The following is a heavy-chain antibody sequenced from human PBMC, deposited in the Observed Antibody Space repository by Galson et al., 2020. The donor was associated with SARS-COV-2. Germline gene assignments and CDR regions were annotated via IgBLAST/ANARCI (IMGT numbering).Heavy chain of an antibody. D-gene: IGHD6-13*01. CDR1: GYSFNSYW. V-gene: IGHV5-51*01. J-gene: IGHJ4*02. Sequence: KIGESLKISCKGSGYSFNSYWIGWVRQMPGKGLEWMGIIYPGDSDTRYSPSFQGQVTIPADKSISTAYLQWSSLKASDTAMYYCARGAIAAAGLCDNWGQGTLVTVSS. CDR3: ARGAIAAAGLCDN. CDR2: IYPGDSDT.